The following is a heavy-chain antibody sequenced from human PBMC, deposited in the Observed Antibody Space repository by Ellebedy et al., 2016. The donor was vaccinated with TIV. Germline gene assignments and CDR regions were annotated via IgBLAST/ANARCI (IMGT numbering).Heavy chain of an antibody. V-gene: IGHV4-39*07. Sequence: SETLSLTCSVSGGSISISTYYWGWIRQPPGKGLESIANIFYDGTMHYNPSLKSRVSISLDTSKKQFSLNLYSVTAADTALYYCARGESGYGLNWGQGILVTVSS. CDR2: IFYDGTM. CDR3: ARGESGYGLN. CDR1: GGSISISTYY. J-gene: IGHJ4*02. D-gene: IGHD5-12*01.